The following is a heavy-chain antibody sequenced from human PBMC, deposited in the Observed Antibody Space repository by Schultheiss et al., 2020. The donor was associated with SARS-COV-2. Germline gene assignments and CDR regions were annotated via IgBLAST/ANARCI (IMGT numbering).Heavy chain of an antibody. J-gene: IGHJ6*03. CDR2: ISYDGSNE. D-gene: IGHD4-11*01. CDR1: GFTFSSYA. CDR3: ARAWPPLTVTTYYYMDV. V-gene: IGHV3-30*04. Sequence: GGSLRLSCAASGFTFSSYAMHWVRQAPGKGLEWVAVISYDGSNEYYADSVKGRFTISRDNAKNSLYLQMNSLRAEDTAVYYCARAWPPLTVTTYYYMDVWGKGTAVTVSS.